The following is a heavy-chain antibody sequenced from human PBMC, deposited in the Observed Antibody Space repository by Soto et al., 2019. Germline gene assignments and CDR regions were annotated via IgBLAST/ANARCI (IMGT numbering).Heavy chain of an antibody. J-gene: IGHJ4*02. D-gene: IGHD3-3*01. V-gene: IGHV3-7*01. CDR1: GFTFSNYW. CDR2: IKQDGSET. Sequence: EVQLVESGGGLVQPGGSLRLSCAASGFTFSNYWMRWVRQAPGKGLEWVAKIKQDGSETYYVDSVKGRFTISRDNATNSLFMQMKSLGTEDPAVYYCAMYCVFCSRCSPEYWGQGTLVTVSS. CDR3: AMYCVFCSRCSPEY.